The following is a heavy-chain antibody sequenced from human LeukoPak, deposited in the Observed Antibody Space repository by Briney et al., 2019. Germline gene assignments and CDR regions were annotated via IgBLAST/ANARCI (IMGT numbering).Heavy chain of an antibody. CDR1: GYSFTSYT. CDR2: IDPSDSDT. CDR3: VSQGPLRGVDY. D-gene: IGHD3-10*01. J-gene: IGHJ4*02. V-gene: IGHV5-51*01. Sequence: ASLKFPSRGFGYSFTSYTIGWWRQMRGKGVKWMESIDPSDSDTNYSPSFKGQVTISADKSNSTSYLQWSSLTASDTAMYYCVSQGPLRGVDYWGQGTLVTVSS.